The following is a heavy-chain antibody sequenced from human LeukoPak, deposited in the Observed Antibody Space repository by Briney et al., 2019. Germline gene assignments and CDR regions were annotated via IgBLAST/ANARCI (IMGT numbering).Heavy chain of an antibody. J-gene: IGHJ3*02. Sequence: SETLSLTCTVSGGSISISNYYGGWFRQPPGKGLGWIGRIFFSGSTYYNPSLKSRVTISVDTSKNQFSLKLSSVTAADTAVYYCARDLVSTMIVVVRYGAFDIWGQGTMVTVSS. CDR1: GGSISISNYY. CDR3: ARDLVSTMIVVVRYGAFDI. D-gene: IGHD3-22*01. CDR2: IFFSGST. V-gene: IGHV4-39*07.